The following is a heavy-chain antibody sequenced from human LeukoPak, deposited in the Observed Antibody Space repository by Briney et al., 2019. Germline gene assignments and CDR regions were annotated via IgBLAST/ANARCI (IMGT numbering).Heavy chain of an antibody. CDR3: ANDPVIAAAGTPDY. CDR1: GFTFSTYW. V-gene: IGHV3-23*01. Sequence: GSLRLSCAVSGFTFSTYWMSWVRQAPGKGLEWVSAISGSGGSTYYADSVKGRFTISRDNSKNTLYLQMNSLRAEDTAVYYCANDPVIAAAGTPDYWGQGTLVTVSS. J-gene: IGHJ4*02. D-gene: IGHD6-13*01. CDR2: ISGSGGST.